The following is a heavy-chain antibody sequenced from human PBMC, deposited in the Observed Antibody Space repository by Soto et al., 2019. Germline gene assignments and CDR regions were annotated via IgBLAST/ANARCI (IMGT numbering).Heavy chain of an antibody. D-gene: IGHD3-22*01. V-gene: IGHV4-59*08. Sequence: SETLSLTCTVSGGSISSISNHYCSWIRQPPGKGLEWIGYISYSGYTSYNPSLKSRVIISVDTSKNQVSLNLASVTAADTAVYYCARHYYDSSGYFDYWGQGTLVTVSS. CDR3: ARHYYDSSGYFDY. CDR2: ISYSGYT. CDR1: GGSISSISNHY. J-gene: IGHJ4*02.